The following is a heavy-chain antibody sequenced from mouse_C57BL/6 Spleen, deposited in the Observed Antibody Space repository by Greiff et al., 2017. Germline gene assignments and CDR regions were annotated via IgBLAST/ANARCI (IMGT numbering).Heavy chain of an antibody. Sequence: QVQLKESGAELVRPGASVTLSCKASGYTFTDYEMHWVKQTPVHGLEWIGAIDPETGGTAYNQKFKGKAILTADKSSSTAYMELRSLTSEDSAVYYCTRGGITCAMDYWGQGTSVTVSS. CDR1: GYTFTDYE. D-gene: IGHD2-4*01. V-gene: IGHV1-15*01. CDR3: TRGGITCAMDY. J-gene: IGHJ4*01. CDR2: IDPETGGT.